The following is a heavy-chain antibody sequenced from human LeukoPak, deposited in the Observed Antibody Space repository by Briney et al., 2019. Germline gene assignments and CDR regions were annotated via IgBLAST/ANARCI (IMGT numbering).Heavy chain of an antibody. CDR3: TRASSSTWSYYYYYMDV. D-gene: IGHD6-13*01. V-gene: IGHV3-23*01. CDR2: ISGSGGST. CDR1: GFTFSHYG. J-gene: IGHJ6*03. Sequence: GGSLRLSCAASGFTFSHYGMTWVRQAPEKGLEWVSAISGSGGSTYYAGSVKGRFTISRDYSKSIAYLQMNSLKTEDTAVYYCTRASSSTWSYYYYYMDVWGKGTTVTISS.